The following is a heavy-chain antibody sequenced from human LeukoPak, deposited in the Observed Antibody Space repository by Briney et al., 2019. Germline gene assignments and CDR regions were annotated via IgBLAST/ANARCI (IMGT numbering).Heavy chain of an antibody. V-gene: IGHV3-23*01. J-gene: IGHJ6*03. Sequence: PGGSLRLSCAASGFTFSSYAMSWVRQAPGKGLEWVSFISGSGDTTYYADSVKGRFTISRDNSKNTLYLQMNSLRAEDTAVYFCPKFASGWYYPEYYYYYMDVWGTGTTVTVSS. CDR2: ISGSGDTT. CDR1: GFTFSSYA. D-gene: IGHD6-19*01. CDR3: PKFASGWYYPEYYYYYMDV.